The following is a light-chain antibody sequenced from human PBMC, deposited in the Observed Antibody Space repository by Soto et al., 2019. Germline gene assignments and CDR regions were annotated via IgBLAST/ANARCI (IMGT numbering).Light chain of an antibody. CDR3: QQYCSHST. CDR1: ESIRTW. CDR2: AAS. V-gene: IGKV1-5*03. J-gene: IGKJ1*01. Sequence: IQMTQSPSTLSASVGDRVTITGRASESIRTWLAWYQQTPGKAPKLLIYAASTLESGVPSRFSGSGSATEFTLTISRLQSDDFATYYCQQYCSHSTFGQGTKVDI.